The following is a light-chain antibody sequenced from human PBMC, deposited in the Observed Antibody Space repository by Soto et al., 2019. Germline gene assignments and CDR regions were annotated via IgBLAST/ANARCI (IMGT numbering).Light chain of an antibody. CDR3: HQYGMSPQT. CDR1: QSVSDTH. Sequence: EIFFAQSRGALSLSPVESATLSCMASQSVSDTHVAWYQQRPGQAPRLLIYDASRRDIGVPDRFSGSGSGTDFTLTISGLEPEDFAVYFCHQYGMSPQTFGQGTKVDIK. V-gene: IGKV3-20*01. J-gene: IGKJ1*01. CDR2: DAS.